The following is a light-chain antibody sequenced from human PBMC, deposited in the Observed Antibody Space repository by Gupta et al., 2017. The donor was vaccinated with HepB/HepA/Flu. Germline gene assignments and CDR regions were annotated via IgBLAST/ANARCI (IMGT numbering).Light chain of an antibody. V-gene: IGLV2-23*02. J-gene: IGLJ3*02. CDR2: DVT. CDR1: GSDVGGYNL. CDR3: CSYAGSNTWV. Sequence: SAPPHPASVSGSPGQSISISCTGTGSDVGGYNLVSWYQQYPGKAPKLIIFDVTKRPSGISSRFSGSKSGNTASLTISGLQAEDEADYSCCSYAGSNTWVFGGGTKLTVL.